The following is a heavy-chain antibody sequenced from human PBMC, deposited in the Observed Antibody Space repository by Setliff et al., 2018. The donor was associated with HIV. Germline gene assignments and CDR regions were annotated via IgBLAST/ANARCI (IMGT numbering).Heavy chain of an antibody. J-gene: IGHJ4*02. CDR1: GASISSHNYY. CDR3: TIPASSLAPN. V-gene: IGHV4-39*01. CDR2: IRSSGDT. Sequence: PSETLSLTCTVSGASISSHNYYWGWIRQSPGKGLEWIASIRSSGDTYYNPSLQSRVIISVDTSNNQISLKLTSVTAADTAVYYCTIPASSLAPNWGRGTQFTV.